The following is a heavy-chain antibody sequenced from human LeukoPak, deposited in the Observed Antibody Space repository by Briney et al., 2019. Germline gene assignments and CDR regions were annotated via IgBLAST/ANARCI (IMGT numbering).Heavy chain of an antibody. CDR1: GGTFGSYA. D-gene: IGHD6-19*01. J-gene: IGHJ6*02. Sequence: SVKVSCKASGGTFGSYAISWVRQAPGQGLEWMGRIIPIFGIANYAQKFQGRVTITADKSTSTAYMELSSLRSEDTAVYYCARVEAVAGNRNTYYYYYGMDVWGQGTTVTVSS. V-gene: IGHV1-69*04. CDR3: ARVEAVAGNRNTYYYYYGMDV. CDR2: IIPIFGIA.